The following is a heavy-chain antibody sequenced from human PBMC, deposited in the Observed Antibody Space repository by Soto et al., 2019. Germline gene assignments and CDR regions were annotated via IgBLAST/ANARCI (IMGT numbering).Heavy chain of an antibody. J-gene: IGHJ4*02. D-gene: IGHD3-22*01. CDR2: ISYDGSNK. CDR1: GFTFSSYG. CDR3: AKVGYYYDSSGPLGY. Sequence: PGGSLRLSCAASGFTFSSYGMHWVRQAPGKGLEWVAVISYDGSNKYYADSVKGRFTISRDNSKNTLYLQMNSLRAEDTAVYYCAKVGYYYDSSGPLGYWGQRTLFTVSS. V-gene: IGHV3-30*18.